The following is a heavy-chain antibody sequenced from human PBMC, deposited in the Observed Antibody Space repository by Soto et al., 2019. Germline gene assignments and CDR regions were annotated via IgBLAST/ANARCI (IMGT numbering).Heavy chain of an antibody. Sequence: ASVKVSCKASGYTFTSYGISWVRQAPGQGLEWMGWISAYNGNTNYAQKLQGRVTMTTYTSTSTAYMELRSLRSDDTAVYYCARDLDRIVVVIRDDAFDIWGQGTMVTV. V-gene: IGHV1-18*01. J-gene: IGHJ3*02. D-gene: IGHD3-22*01. CDR3: ARDLDRIVVVIRDDAFDI. CDR2: ISAYNGNT. CDR1: GYTFTSYG.